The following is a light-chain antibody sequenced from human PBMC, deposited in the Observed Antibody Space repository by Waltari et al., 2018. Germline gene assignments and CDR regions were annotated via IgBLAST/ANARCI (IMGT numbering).Light chain of an antibody. V-gene: IGKV4-1*01. CDR2: WAS. CDR3: QQYYTTPWT. J-gene: IGKJ1*01. Sequence: DIVMTQSPDSLAVSLGERATINCKSNQSVLYSSNNNNYLAWYQQKPRQPPKLLIYWASTRESGVPDRFSGSGSVTDFTLAISSLQAEDVAVYYCQQYYTTPWTFGQGTKVEI. CDR1: QSVLYSSNNNNY.